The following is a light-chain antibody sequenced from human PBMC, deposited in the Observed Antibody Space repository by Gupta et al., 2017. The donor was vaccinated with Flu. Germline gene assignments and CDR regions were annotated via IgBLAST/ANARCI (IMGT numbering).Light chain of an antibody. CDR3: CSYASTYIV. CDR2: DGT. V-gene: IGLV2-11*01. J-gene: IGLJ2*01. CDR1: SSDVGGFNY. Sequence: QSALTQPRSVSGSPGQSVTISCTGTSSDVGGFNYVAWYQQHPGRAPKLMIFDGTQRPSGFPDCFSGSKSANTVTLTRSQLQAEDDYYYHCCSYASTYIVFGGGTKLTVL.